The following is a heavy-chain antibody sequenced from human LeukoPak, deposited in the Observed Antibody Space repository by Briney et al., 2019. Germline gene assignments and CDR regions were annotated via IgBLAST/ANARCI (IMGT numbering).Heavy chain of an antibody. CDR3: ARDRITMIVVVNDLFYYYYGMDV. Sequence: ASVKVSCKASGYTFTSYYMHWVRQAPGQGLEWMGIINPSGGSTSYAQKFQGRVTMTTDTSTSTAYMELRSLRSDDTAVYYCARDRITMIVVVNDLFYYYYGMDVWGQGTTVTVSS. D-gene: IGHD3-22*01. J-gene: IGHJ6*02. CDR2: INPSGGST. V-gene: IGHV1-46*01. CDR1: GYTFTSYY.